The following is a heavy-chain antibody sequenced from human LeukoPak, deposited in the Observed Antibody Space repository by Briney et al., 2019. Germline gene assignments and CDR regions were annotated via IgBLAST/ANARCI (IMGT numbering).Heavy chain of an antibody. CDR3: ARYCSSTSCSHNAFDI. Sequence: PGGSLRPSCAASGFSFGTSGMHWVRQAPGKGLEWVAVVWYDGTNKHYADSVRGRFTISRDNSKNTLYLQMNSLRIEDTAVYYCARYCSSTSCSHNAFDIWGQGTLVTVSS. D-gene: IGHD2-2*01. CDR2: VWYDGTNK. V-gene: IGHV3-33*01. CDR1: GFSFGTSG. J-gene: IGHJ3*02.